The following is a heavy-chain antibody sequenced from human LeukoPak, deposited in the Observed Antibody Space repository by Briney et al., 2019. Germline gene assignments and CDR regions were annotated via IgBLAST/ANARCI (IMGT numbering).Heavy chain of an antibody. Sequence: SETLSLTCAVSGYSISSGYYWGWIRQPPGKGLAWIGSIYHSGSTYYNPSLKSRVTISVDTSKNQFSLKLSSVTAADTAVYYCARAPGYCSSTSCYLTYYYYGMDVWGKGTTVTVSS. CDR3: ARAPGYCSSTSCYLTYYYYGMDV. V-gene: IGHV4-38-2*01. D-gene: IGHD2-2*01. J-gene: IGHJ6*04. CDR2: IYHSGST. CDR1: GYSISSGYY.